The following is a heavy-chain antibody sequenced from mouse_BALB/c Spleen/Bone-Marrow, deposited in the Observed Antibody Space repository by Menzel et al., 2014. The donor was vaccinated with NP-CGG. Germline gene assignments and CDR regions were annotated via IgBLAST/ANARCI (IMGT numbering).Heavy chain of an antibody. V-gene: IGHV1-18*01. CDR3: GDHYYGYDYAMDY. CDR2: INPYNGGT. J-gene: IGHJ4*01. Sequence: EAQLQQSGPELVKPGASMKISCKASGYSFTGYTMNWVKQSHGKNLEWIGLINPYNGGTSYNQKFNGKATLTVDKSSSTAYMELLSLTSEDAAVYYCGDHYYGYDYAMDYWGQGTSVTVSS. CDR1: GYSFTGYT. D-gene: IGHD1-2*01.